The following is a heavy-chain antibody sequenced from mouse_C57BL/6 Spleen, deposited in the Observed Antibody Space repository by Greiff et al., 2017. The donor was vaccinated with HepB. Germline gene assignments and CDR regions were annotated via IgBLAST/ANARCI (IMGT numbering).Heavy chain of an antibody. V-gene: IGHV5-6*01. CDR2: ISSGGSYT. D-gene: IGHD2-5*01. CDR1: GFTFSSYG. CDR3: ARHRYYSNYDYAMDY. J-gene: IGHJ4*01. Sequence: EVQLKESGGDLVKPGGSLKLSCAASGFTFSSYGMSWVRQTPDKRLEWVATISSGGSYTYYPDSVKGRFTISRDNAKNTLYLQMSSLKSEDTAMYYCARHRYYSNYDYAMDYWGQGTSVTVSS.